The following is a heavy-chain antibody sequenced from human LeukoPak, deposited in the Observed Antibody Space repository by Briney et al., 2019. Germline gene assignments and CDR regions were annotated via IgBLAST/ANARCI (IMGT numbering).Heavy chain of an antibody. J-gene: IGHJ4*02. V-gene: IGHV3-30*02. CDR2: IWYDGSNE. D-gene: IGHD3-10*01. CDR1: GFTFRSHG. CDR3: AKEYDSGGYGANFDY. Sequence: GGSLRLSCAASGFTFRSHGMHWVRQAPGKGLEWVAGIWYDGSNEDYADSVKGRFTISRDNSRNTMYLQMDSLRAEDTAVYYCAKEYDSGGYGANFDYWGQGTLVTVSS.